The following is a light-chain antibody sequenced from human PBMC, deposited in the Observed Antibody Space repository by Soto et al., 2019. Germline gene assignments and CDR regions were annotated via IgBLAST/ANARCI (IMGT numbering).Light chain of an antibody. CDR3: QQSYTTTIT. Sequence: DIQMTQSPSSVSASVVDRVIITCRASQTISSHLNWYQQKPGKAPNLLVYAASSLQSGVPSRFTGSGSGTDFTLTISSLKNEDFATYFGQQSYTTTITFGQGTRLEIK. CDR2: AAS. J-gene: IGKJ5*01. CDR1: QTISSH. V-gene: IGKV1-39*01.